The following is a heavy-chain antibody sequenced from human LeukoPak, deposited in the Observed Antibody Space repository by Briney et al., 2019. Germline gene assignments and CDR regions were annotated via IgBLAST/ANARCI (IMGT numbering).Heavy chain of an antibody. CDR1: GFTFSSYA. V-gene: IGHV3-23*01. D-gene: IGHD6-19*01. CDR3: AKDRVSRAVAVVTPDY. J-gene: IGHJ4*02. Sequence: PGGSLRLSCAASGFTFSSYAMGWVRQAPGKGLEWVSAISGSGGSTYYADSVKGRFTISRDNSKNTLYLQMNSLRAEDTAVYYCAKDRVSRAVAVVTPDYWGQGTLVTVSS. CDR2: ISGSGGST.